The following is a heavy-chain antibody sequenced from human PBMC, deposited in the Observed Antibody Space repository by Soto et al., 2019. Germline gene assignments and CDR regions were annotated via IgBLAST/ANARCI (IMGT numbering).Heavy chain of an antibody. CDR3: ARDLHQMRPHKHYYYYLDV. Sequence: QGQLVESGGDLVKPGGSLRLSCVASGFSFSDYSMTWMRQAPGGGLDFVAFISNTAITDYYADSVKGRFTISRDNARNSVYLQMDSLRAEDAAVYYCARDLHQMRPHKHYYYYLDVGGTGTTVTVSS. J-gene: IGHJ6*03. CDR2: ISNTAITD. D-gene: IGHD2-2*01. CDR1: GFSFSDYS. V-gene: IGHV3-11*01.